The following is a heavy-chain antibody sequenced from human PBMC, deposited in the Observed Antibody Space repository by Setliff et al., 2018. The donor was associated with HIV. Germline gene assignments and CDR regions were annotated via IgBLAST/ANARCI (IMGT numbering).Heavy chain of an antibody. D-gene: IGHD6-6*01. CDR1: GFTFTDYW. CDR2: INVDGSSI. J-gene: IGHJ4*02. CDR3: ARLPQDVRSSIDF. Sequence: GGSLRLSCAASGFTFTDYWMHWVRQVPGQGLVWVSRINVDGSSISYADSVKDRFTISRDNAKNTLFLQMNSLRAEDTAVYYCARLPQDVRSSIDFWGQGTLVTVS. V-gene: IGHV3-74*01.